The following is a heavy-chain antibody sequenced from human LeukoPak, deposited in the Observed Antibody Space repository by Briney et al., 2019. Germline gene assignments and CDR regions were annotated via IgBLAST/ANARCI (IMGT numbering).Heavy chain of an antibody. V-gene: IGHV3-15*01. CDR1: GFTFSNAW. CDR3: TTRDSSSWYEAFDI. Sequence: PGGSLRLSCAASGFTFSNAWMSWVRQAPGKGLEWVGRIKSKTDGGTTDYAAPVKGRFTISRDDSKNTLYLQMNSLKTEDTAVYYCTTRDSSSWYEAFDIWGQGTMVTVSS. J-gene: IGHJ3*02. CDR2: IKSKTDGGTT. D-gene: IGHD6-13*01.